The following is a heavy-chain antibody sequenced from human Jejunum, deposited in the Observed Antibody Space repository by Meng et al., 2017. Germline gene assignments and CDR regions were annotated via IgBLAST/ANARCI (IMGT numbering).Heavy chain of an antibody. Sequence: GGSLRLSCAASGFTFTSYAMSWVRQAPGRGLEWVSTINNSGGREYYADSVKGRFTISRDNSKNTLYLQMNSLRAEDTAVYYCAKGSGGYPIDYWGQGTLVTVSS. CDR3: AKGSGGYPIDY. CDR2: INNSGGRE. D-gene: IGHD1-26*01. CDR1: GFTFTSYA. J-gene: IGHJ4*02. V-gene: IGHV3-23*01.